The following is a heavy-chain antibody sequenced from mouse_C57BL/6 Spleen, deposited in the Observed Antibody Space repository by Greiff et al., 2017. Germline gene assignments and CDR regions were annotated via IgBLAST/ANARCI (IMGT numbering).Heavy chain of an antibody. D-gene: IGHD1-1*01. CDR2: IDPEDGDT. J-gene: IGHJ2*01. Sequence: EVQLQESGAELVRPGASVKLSCTASGFNFTGYYMHWVKQRPEQGLEWIGRIDPEDGDTEYAQKFQGKATMTADTSSNTAYLQLSSLTSEDSAVSYCTTGYYYGSSYYFDYWGQGTTLTVSS. V-gene: IGHV14-1*01. CDR3: TTGYYYGSSYYFDY. CDR1: GFNFTGYY.